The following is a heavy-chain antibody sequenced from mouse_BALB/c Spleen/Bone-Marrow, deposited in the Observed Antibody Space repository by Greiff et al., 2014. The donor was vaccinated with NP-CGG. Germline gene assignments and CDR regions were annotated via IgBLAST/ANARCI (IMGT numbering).Heavy chain of an antibody. Sequence: EVHLVESGGGLVKPGGSLKLSCAASGFTFSSYGMSWVRQTPKKRLEWVATISGGGSYTYYPDSVKGRFTISRDNAKNNLYLQMSSLRSEDTALYYCARQNGNYGYYYAMDYWGQGTSVTVSS. V-gene: IGHV5-9-2*01. CDR3: ARQNGNYGYYYAMDY. D-gene: IGHD2-1*01. CDR2: ISGGGSYT. J-gene: IGHJ4*01. CDR1: GFTFSSYG.